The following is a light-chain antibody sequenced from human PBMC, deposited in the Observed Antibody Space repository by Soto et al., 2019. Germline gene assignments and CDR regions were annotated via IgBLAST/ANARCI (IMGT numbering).Light chain of an antibody. CDR1: QSVSSSY. Sequence: EIVLTQSPGTLSLSPGERATLSCRDIQSVSSSYLALYQQKPGQLPRLVMYVTSSRATGIPASFSGSGFGTDYTFTISRLGPEDFAVYYCQQYGSSSWPFGQGTKWIS. CDR3: QQYGSSSWP. CDR2: VTS. V-gene: IGKV3-20*01. J-gene: IGKJ1*01.